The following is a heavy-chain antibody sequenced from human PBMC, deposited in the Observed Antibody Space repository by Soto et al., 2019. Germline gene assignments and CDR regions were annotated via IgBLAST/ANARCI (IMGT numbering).Heavy chain of an antibody. V-gene: IGHV4-59*08. Sequence: SETLSLTCTVSGGSISSYYWSWIRQPPGKGLEWIGYIYYSGSTNYNPSLKSRVTISVDTSKNQFSLKLSSVTAADTAVYYCAKSPFDYGDYYYYYGMDVWGQGTTVTVSS. CDR1: GGSISSYY. CDR3: AKSPFDYGDYYYYYGMDV. CDR2: IYYSGST. J-gene: IGHJ6*02. D-gene: IGHD4-17*01.